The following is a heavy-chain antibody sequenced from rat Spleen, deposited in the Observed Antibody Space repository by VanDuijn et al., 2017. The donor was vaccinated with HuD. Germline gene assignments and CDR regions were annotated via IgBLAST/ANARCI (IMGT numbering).Heavy chain of an antibody. D-gene: IGHD1-4*01. CDR2: ISTGGGDT. J-gene: IGHJ2*01. CDR1: GFTFSSFP. V-gene: IGHV5-46*01. Sequence: EVQLVESGGGLVQPGRSLKLSCVASGFTFSSFPMAWVRQAPTKGLEWVATISTGGGDTYYRDSVKGRFTISRDNAKNTLYLQMDSLRSEDTATYYCAKETGYNSYFDYWGQGVMVTVSS. CDR3: AKETGYNSYFDY.